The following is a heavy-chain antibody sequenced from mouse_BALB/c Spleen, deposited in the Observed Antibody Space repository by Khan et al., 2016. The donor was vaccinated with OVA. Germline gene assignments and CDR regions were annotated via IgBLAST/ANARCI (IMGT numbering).Heavy chain of an antibody. J-gene: IGHJ3*01. V-gene: IGHV2-2*02. CDR3: AGRGYDYGRGALFAY. D-gene: IGHD2-4*01. Sequence: QVQLKQSGPGLVQPSQSLSITCTVSGFSLTNYSVHWVRQSPGKGLEWLGVIWSAGSTDYNADFISRLTIRKDNSRSQVFFKMNSLQPNDTAIYYCAGRGYDYGRGALFAYWGQGTLVTVSA. CDR1: GFSLTNYS. CDR2: IWSAGST.